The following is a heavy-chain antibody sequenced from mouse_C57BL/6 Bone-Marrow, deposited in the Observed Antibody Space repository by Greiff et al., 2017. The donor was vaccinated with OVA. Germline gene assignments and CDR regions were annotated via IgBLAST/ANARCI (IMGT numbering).Heavy chain of an antibody. CDR2: IYPGGGDT. CDR3: ARKTRRCWYFDG. Sequence: QVQLQQSGPELVKPGASVKISCKASGYAFSSSWMNWVKQRPGQGLEWIGRIYPGGGDTNYNGKFKGKATLTADKSSSTAYMQLSSLTSEDSAVYCWARKTRRCWYFDGWGTGTTVTVSS. D-gene: IGHD1-1*01. J-gene: IGHJ1*03. V-gene: IGHV1-82*01. CDR1: GYAFSSSW.